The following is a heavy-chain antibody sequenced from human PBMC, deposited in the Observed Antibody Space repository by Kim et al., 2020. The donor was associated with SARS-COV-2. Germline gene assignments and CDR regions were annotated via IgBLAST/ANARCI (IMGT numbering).Heavy chain of an antibody. Sequence: PALKSRVTISVDTSKNQFSLKLSSVTAADTAVYYCARGYCSGGSCSPFDYWGQGTLVTVSS. CDR3: ARGYCSGGSCSPFDY. D-gene: IGHD2-15*01. V-gene: IGHV4-34*01. J-gene: IGHJ4*02.